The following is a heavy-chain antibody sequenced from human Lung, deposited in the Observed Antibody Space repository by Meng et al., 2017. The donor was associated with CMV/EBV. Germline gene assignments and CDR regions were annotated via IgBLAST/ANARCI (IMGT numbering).Heavy chain of an antibody. J-gene: IGHJ5*02. CDR1: GYTFTSYG. Sequence: AXVXVSXXASGYTFTSYGINWVRQAPGQGLEWMAWISTYNGNTYYAQKFQGRVTLTTDTSTSAAYMELRSLRSDDTAVYYCARDWRLMNAQPNWFDPWDQGTXVTVSS. CDR3: ARDWRLMNAQPNWFDP. CDR2: ISTYNGNT. V-gene: IGHV1-18*01. D-gene: IGHD3-3*01.